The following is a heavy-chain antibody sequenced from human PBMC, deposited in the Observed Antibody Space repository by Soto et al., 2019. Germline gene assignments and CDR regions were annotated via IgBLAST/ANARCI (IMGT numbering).Heavy chain of an antibody. CDR3: ASAYYYDSSGYTPVGLFVDY. J-gene: IGHJ4*02. CDR2: IYYSGST. Sequence: SETLSLTCTVSGGSISSGDYYWSWIRQNPGKGLEWIGYIYYSGSTYCNPSLKSRVTISVDTSKNQFSLKLSSVTAADTAVYYCASAYYYDSSGYTPVGLFVDYWGQGTLVTVSS. D-gene: IGHD3-22*01. CDR1: GGSISSGDYY. V-gene: IGHV4-30-4*01.